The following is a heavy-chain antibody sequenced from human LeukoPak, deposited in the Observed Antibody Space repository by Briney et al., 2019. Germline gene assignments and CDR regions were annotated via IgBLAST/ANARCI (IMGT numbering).Heavy chain of an antibody. J-gene: IGHJ5*02. D-gene: IGHD1-1*01. Sequence: ASVKVSCKASGYTFTGYYMHWVRQAPGQGLEWMGWINPNSGGTNYAQKFQGRVTMTRDTSISTAYMELSRLRSDDTAVYYCARSRLPGTRGYWFDPWGQGTLVTVSS. CDR1: GYTFTGYY. V-gene: IGHV1-2*02. CDR3: ARSRLPGTRGYWFDP. CDR2: INPNSGGT.